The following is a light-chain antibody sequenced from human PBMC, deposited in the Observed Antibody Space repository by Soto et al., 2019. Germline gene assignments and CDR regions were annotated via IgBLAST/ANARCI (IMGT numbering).Light chain of an antibody. CDR2: RAS. CDR1: QSISSW. CDR3: QQYDRASWT. V-gene: IGKV1-5*03. J-gene: IGKJ1*01. Sequence: DIQMTQSPSTLSASVGDRVIITCRASQSISSWLAWYQQKPGKAPDLLIYRASTLKTGIPSRFSGSGSGTEFTVTISSLKPDDFATYYCQQYDRASWTFGPGTKVEIK.